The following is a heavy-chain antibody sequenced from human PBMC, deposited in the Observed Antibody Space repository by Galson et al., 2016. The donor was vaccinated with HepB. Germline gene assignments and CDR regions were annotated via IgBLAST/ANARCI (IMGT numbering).Heavy chain of an antibody. V-gene: IGHV3-48*04. Sequence: SLRLSCAASRFTFRSYSMNWVRQAPGKGLEWVSYISSSRTTYYADSVKGRFTISRDNARNSLYLQMNSLRAEDTAVYYCAREGTGSSSFTYYYYGMDVWGQGTTVTVSS. D-gene: IGHD6-13*01. CDR3: AREGTGSSSFTYYYYGMDV. CDR2: ISSSRTT. J-gene: IGHJ6*02. CDR1: RFTFRSYS.